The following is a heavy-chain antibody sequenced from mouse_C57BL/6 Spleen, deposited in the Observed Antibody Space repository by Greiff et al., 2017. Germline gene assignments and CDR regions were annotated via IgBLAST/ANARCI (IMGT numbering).Heavy chain of an antibody. V-gene: IGHV1-42*01. CDR2: INPSTGGT. CDR3: ARIYYDYDGAMDY. Sequence: EVQLQQSGPELVKPGASVKISCKASGYSFTGYYMNWVKQSPEKSLEWIGEINPSTGGTTYNQKFKAKATLTVDKSSSTAYMQLKSLTSEDSAVYYCARIYYDYDGAMDYWGQGTSVTVSS. J-gene: IGHJ4*01. CDR1: GYSFTGYY. D-gene: IGHD2-4*01.